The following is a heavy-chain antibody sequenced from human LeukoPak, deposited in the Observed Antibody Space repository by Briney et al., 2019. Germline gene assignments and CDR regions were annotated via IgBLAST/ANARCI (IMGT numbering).Heavy chain of an antibody. J-gene: IGHJ4*02. D-gene: IGHD4-17*01. Sequence: SETLSLTCTVSGGSTSSSSYYWGWIRQPPGKGLEWIGSIYYSGSTYYNPSLKSRVTISVDTSKNQFSLKLSSVTAADTAVYYCARDLVTTGIFDYWGQGTLVTVSS. CDR1: GGSTSSSSYY. CDR3: ARDLVTTGIFDY. V-gene: IGHV4-39*07. CDR2: IYYSGST.